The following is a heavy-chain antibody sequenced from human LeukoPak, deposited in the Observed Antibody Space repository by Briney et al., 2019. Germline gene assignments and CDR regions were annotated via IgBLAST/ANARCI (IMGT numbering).Heavy chain of an antibody. J-gene: IGHJ4*02. CDR2: ISGSGGST. V-gene: IGHV3-23*01. CDR1: GFTFTNYA. CDR3: AKSRRFGELDY. D-gene: IGHD3-10*01. Sequence: GGSLRLSCAASGFTFTNYAMTWVRQAPGKGLEWVSAISGSGGSTYYADSVKGRFTISRDNSKNTLYLQMNSLRAEDTAVYYCAKSRRFGELDYWGQGTLVTVSS.